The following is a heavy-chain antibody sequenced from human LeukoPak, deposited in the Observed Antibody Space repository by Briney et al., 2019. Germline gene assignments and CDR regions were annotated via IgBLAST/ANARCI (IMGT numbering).Heavy chain of an antibody. CDR1: GFTFSSYG. V-gene: IGHV3-30*02. Sequence: PGGSLRLSCAASGFTFSSYGMHWVRQAPGKGLEWVAFIRYDGSNKYYADSAKGRFTISRDNAKSSLYLQMTSLRAEDTAVYYCARSIRTAAAAPTDPWGQGTLVTVSS. CDR2: IRYDGSNK. CDR3: ARSIRTAAAAPTDP. J-gene: IGHJ5*02. D-gene: IGHD6-13*01.